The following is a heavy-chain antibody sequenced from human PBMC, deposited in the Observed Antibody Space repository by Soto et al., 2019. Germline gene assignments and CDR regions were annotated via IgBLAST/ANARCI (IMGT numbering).Heavy chain of an antibody. CDR1: GDSVSSNSAA. D-gene: IGHD6-13*01. Sequence: KQSPTLSLSCAISGDSVSSNSAAWNWIRQSPSRGLEWLGRTYYRSKWYNDYAVSVKSRITVNPATSKKQFSLQLNSVTPEDTAVYYWAREGYSSSWPTSFDYWGQGTLVTVSS. J-gene: IGHJ4*02. V-gene: IGHV6-1*01. CDR3: AREGYSSSWPTSFDY. CDR2: TYYRSKWYN.